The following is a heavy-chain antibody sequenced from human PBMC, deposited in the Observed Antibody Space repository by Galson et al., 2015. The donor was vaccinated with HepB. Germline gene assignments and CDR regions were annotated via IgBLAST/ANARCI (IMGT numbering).Heavy chain of an antibody. D-gene: IGHD7-27*01. CDR3: ARHLWGSASNKYFDL. CDR1: GGSISPYY. CDR2: IYYSGST. V-gene: IGHV4-59*08. J-gene: IGHJ2*01. Sequence: SETLSLTCTVSGGSISPYYWSWIRQPPGKGLEWIGYIYYSGSTNYNPSLKSRVTISVDTSKNQFSLKLNSVTAADTAVYYYARHLWGSASNKYFDLWGRGTLVIVSS.